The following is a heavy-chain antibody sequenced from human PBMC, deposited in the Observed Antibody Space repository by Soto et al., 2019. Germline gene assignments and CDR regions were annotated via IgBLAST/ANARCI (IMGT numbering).Heavy chain of an antibody. D-gene: IGHD1-26*01. V-gene: IGHV3-15*01. CDR1: GFPFTTAW. Sequence: EAQLVQSGGRLVTPGGSLRLSCAASGFPFTTAWMTWVRQAPGKGLEWIGRIRSKTSSETREYAAPVKGRFTISRDDSKNMLYLDMSSLKIEDTGVYYCTTDGFSGIVGIWGRGTVVTVSS. CDR2: IRSKTSSETR. CDR3: TTDGFSGIVGI. J-gene: IGHJ3*02.